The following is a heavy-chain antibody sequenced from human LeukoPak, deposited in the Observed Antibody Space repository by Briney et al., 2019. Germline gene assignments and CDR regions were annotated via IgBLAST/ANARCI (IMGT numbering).Heavy chain of an antibody. V-gene: IGHV3-15*01. D-gene: IGHD2-15*01. CDR3: TTDGVVAATTGYFDY. CDR1: GFTFSNAW. J-gene: IGHJ4*02. Sequence: GGSLRLSCAASGFTFSNAWMSWVRQAPGKGPEWVGRIKSKTDGGTTDYAAPVKGRFTISRDDSKNTLYLQMNSLKTEDTAVYYCTTDGVVAATTGYFDYWGQGTLVTVSS. CDR2: IKSKTDGGTT.